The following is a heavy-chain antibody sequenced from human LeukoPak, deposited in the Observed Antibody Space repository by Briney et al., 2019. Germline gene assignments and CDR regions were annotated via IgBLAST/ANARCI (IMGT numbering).Heavy chain of an antibody. Sequence: SQTLSLTCAISGDSVSSNSAAWNWIRQSPLRGLEWLGRTYYRSKWYNDYAVSVKSRITINPDTPKNQFSLQLNSVTPEDTAVYYCARDWVGFSTGTQALFDYWGQGTLVTVSS. CDR1: GDSVSSNSAA. J-gene: IGHJ4*02. D-gene: IGHD1-1*01. CDR2: TYYRSKWYN. V-gene: IGHV6-1*01. CDR3: ARDWVGFSTGTQALFDY.